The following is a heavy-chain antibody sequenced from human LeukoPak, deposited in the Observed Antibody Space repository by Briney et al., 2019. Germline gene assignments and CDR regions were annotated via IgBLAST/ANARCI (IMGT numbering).Heavy chain of an antibody. CDR1: GFTFSSYD. CDR2: IRRDGSNK. V-gene: IGHV3-30*02. J-gene: IGHJ3*02. CDR3: AKEYELDHSSSWDDAFDI. D-gene: IGHD6-13*01. Sequence: GSLRLSCAASGFTFSSYDMDWVRQAPGKGLEWVAFIRRDGSNKYYADSVKGRFTISRDNSKNTLYLQMNSLRAEDTAVYYCAKEYELDHSSSWDDAFDIWGQGTMVTVSS.